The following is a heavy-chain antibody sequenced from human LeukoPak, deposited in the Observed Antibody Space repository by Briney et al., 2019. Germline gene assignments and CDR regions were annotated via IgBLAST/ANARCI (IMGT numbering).Heavy chain of an antibody. CDR2: IYSGGST. CDR1: GFTVSSNY. D-gene: IGHD3-16*01. CDR3: AREGVVGDYYYGMDV. J-gene: IGHJ6*02. Sequence: GGPLTLSCAASGFTVSSNYMSWVRQAPGKGLEWDSVIYSGGSTYYADSVKGRFTISRDNSKNTLYLQMNSLRAEDTAVYYCAREGVVGDYYYGMDVWGQGTTVTVSS. V-gene: IGHV3-66*02.